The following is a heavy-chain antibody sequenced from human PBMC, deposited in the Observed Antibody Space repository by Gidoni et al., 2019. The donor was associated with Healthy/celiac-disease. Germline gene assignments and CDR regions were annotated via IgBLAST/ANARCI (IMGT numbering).Heavy chain of an antibody. V-gene: IGHV4-39*07. CDR1: GRSISSRRYY. CDR3: ARVSEEYQLPRDDAFDI. D-gene: IGHD2-2*01. J-gene: IGHJ3*02. CDR2: LYYSGGT. Sequence: QLQLQESGPGLVTPSETLSLTCPVPGRSISSRRYYWGWSRQPPGKGLEWIGSLYYSGGTYYNPSLKSRVTISVDTSKNQFSLKLSSVTAADTAVYYCARVSEEYQLPRDDAFDIWGQGTMVTVSS.